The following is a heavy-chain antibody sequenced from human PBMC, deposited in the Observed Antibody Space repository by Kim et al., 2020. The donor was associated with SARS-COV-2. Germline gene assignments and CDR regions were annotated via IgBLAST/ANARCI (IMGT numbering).Heavy chain of an antibody. D-gene: IGHD3-10*01. V-gene: IGHV7-4-1*02. CDR3: ARDRMVRGVTWFDP. J-gene: IGHJ5*02. Sequence: AQGFTGRFVFSLDTSVSTAYLQISSLKAEDTAVYYCARDRMVRGVTWFDPWGQGTLVTVSS.